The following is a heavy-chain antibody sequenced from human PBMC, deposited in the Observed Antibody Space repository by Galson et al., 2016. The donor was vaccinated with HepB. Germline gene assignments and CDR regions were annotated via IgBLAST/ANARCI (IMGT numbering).Heavy chain of an antibody. V-gene: IGHV5-51*01. D-gene: IGHD3-10*01. J-gene: IGHJ3*02. CDR1: GYNFINFW. CDR2: FYPGDSDA. CDR3: AGIGGATLVRGATGAFDI. Sequence: QSGAEVKKPGESLKISCKGSGYNFINFWIGWVRQMPGKGLEWMGLFYPGDSDATYSPSFEGQVTISVDKSNSTAYLQWSSLKASDTAMYYCAGIGGATLVRGATGAFDIWGQGTMVIVSS.